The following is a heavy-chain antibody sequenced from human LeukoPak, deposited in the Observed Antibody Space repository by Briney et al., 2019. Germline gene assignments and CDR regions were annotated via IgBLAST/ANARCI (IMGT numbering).Heavy chain of an antibody. V-gene: IGHV4-61*01. J-gene: IGHJ4*02. D-gene: IGHD1-26*01. CDR1: GGSFSSSTYY. CDR3: ARGQVGATQLFDY. CDR2: IYNTGST. Sequence: SETLSLTCTVSGGSFSSSTYYWNWIRQPPGQGLEWIGYIYNTGSTNYNPSFKSRLTISVDTSRNQFSLKGNSMTAADTAVYYCARGQVGATQLFDYWGQGTWVTVSS.